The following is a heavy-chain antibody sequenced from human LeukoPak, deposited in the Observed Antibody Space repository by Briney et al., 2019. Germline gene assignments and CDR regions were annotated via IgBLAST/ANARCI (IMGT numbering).Heavy chain of an antibody. CDR1: GFTFSSYG. D-gene: IGHD6-19*01. J-gene: IGHJ4*02. CDR2: IWYDGSNK. Sequence: GRSLRLSCAASGFTFSSYGMHWVRQAPGNGLEWVAVIWYDGSNKYYADSVKGRFTISRDNSKNTLYLQMNSLRAEDTAVYYCARDIGIAVAGTGYWGQGTLVTVSS. V-gene: IGHV3-33*01. CDR3: ARDIGIAVAGTGY.